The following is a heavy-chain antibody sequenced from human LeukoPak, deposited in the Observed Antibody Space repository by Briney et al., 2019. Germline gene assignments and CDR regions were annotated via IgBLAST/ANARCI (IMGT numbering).Heavy chain of an antibody. V-gene: IGHV3-30*02. D-gene: IGHD6-13*01. CDR2: IRYDGSNK. CDR1: GFTFSSYG. CDR3: ATKPSSSWYAYYFDY. Sequence: GGSLRLSCAASGFTFSSYGMHWVRQAPGKGLEWVAFIRYDGSNKYYADSVKGRFTISRDNSKNTLYLQMNSLRAEDTAVYYCATKPSSSWYAYYFDYWGQGTLVTVSS. J-gene: IGHJ4*02.